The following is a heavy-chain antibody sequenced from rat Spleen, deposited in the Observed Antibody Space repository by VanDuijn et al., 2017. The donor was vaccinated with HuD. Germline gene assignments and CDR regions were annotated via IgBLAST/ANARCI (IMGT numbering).Heavy chain of an antibody. V-gene: IGHV5-31*01. J-gene: IGHJ1*01. CDR2: ITNTGGST. CDR3: TRVRYYYSGDDWYFDF. Sequence: EVQLVESGGGLVQPGRSLKLSCVASGFTFNNYWMTWIRQAPGKGLEWVASITNTGGSTYYPDSVKGRFTISRDNAKSTLYLQMNSLRSEDTATYYCTRVRYYYSGDDWYFDFWGPGTMVTVSS. CDR1: GFTFNNYW. D-gene: IGHD1-1*01.